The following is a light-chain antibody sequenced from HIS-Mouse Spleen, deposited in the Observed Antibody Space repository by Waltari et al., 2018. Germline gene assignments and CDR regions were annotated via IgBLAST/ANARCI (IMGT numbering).Light chain of an antibody. CDR3: NSRDSSGNHLRV. CDR2: GKN. J-gene: IGLJ1*01. Sequence: SSELTQDPAVSVALGQTVRITCQGDSPRSHYESWYQQKPGQAPVLVIYGKNNRPSGIPDRFSGSSSGNTASLTITGAQAEDEADYYCNSRDSSGNHLRVFGTGTKVTVL. V-gene: IGLV3-19*01. CDR1: SPRSHY.